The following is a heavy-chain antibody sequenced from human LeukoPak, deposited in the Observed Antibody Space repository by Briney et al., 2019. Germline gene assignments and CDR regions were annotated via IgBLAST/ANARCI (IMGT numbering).Heavy chain of an antibody. CDR1: GFTFSNAW. D-gene: IGHD4-17*01. Sequence: PGGSLRLSCAASGFTFSNAWRSWVRQAPGKGLEWVGLIKSKTDGWTTDYAAPVKGRFTISRDHSNNTLYLQMNSLKTHDTAVYYCTTETTVTTNSNTWGQGTLVTVSS. CDR2: IKSKTDGWTT. J-gene: IGHJ4*02. V-gene: IGHV3-15*01. CDR3: TTETTVTTNSNT.